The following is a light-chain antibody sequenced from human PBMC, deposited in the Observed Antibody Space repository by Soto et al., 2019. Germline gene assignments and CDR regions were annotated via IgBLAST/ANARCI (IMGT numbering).Light chain of an antibody. V-gene: IGKV3-20*01. Sequence: EIVMTKSPATLAGSPGGTGSLSCRASQSLGGNLAWYQQKPGQAPRLLIFRASSRATGVPARFSGSGSGTDFTLTISRLEPEDFAVYYCQQYGSSGTFGQGTKVDIK. CDR1: QSLGGN. J-gene: IGKJ1*01. CDR3: QQYGSSGT. CDR2: RAS.